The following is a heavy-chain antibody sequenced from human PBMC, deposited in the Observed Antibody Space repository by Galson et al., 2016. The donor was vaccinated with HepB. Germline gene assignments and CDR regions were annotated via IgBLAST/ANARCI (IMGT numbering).Heavy chain of an antibody. CDR2: ISTNSGST. CDR1: GYIFTRNG. J-gene: IGHJ4*02. D-gene: IGHD1-1*01. CDR3: ARDANWNLDY. V-gene: IGHV1-18*01. Sequence: SVKVSCKASGYIFTRNGISWVRRAPGQGLEWLGWISTNSGSTNYAQKVQDRITMTTDTSTRTVYMELRSLTSDDTAVYYCARDANWNLDYWGQGTLVTVSS.